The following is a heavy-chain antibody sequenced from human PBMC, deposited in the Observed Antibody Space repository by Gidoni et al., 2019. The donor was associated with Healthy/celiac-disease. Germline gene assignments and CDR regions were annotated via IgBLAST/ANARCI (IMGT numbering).Heavy chain of an antibody. J-gene: IGHJ4*02. CDR2: IYDSGST. D-gene: IGHD3-9*01. CDR3: VRVSSFDFLTIDS. CDR1: GGSISSYY. V-gene: IGHV4-59*01. Sequence: QVQLQETGAGLVKPPETLALTCTVAGGSISSYYWSWIRQPPAKGREWIGYIYDSGSTNYTPSLKRRVTISVDTSQHQFALKLSSVPAADTAVYYCVRVSSFDFLTIDSWGQGTLVTVSS.